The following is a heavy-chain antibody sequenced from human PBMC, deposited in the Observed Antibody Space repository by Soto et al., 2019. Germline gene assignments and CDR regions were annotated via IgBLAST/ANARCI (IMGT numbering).Heavy chain of an antibody. V-gene: IGHV3-30*18. Sequence: GGSLRLSCAASGFTFSSYGMHWVRQAPGKGLEWVAVISYDGSNKYYADSVKGRFTISRDNSKNTLYLQMNSLRAEDTAVYYCAKESGQWLVLDYWGQGTLVTVSS. D-gene: IGHD6-19*01. J-gene: IGHJ4*02. CDR1: GFTFSSYG. CDR3: AKESGQWLVLDY. CDR2: ISYDGSNK.